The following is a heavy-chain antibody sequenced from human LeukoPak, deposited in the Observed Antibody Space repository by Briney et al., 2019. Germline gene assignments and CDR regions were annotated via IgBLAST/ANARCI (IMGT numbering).Heavy chain of an antibody. Sequence: LPGGSLRLSCAASGFTFSSYWMSWVRQAPGKGLGWVANIKQDGSEKYYVDSVKGRFTISRDNAKNSLYLQMNSLRAEDTAVYYCARIKVRQWLAYYFDYWGQGTLVTVSS. CDR1: GFTFSSYW. D-gene: IGHD6-19*01. J-gene: IGHJ4*02. CDR2: IKQDGSEK. V-gene: IGHV3-7*01. CDR3: ARIKVRQWLAYYFDY.